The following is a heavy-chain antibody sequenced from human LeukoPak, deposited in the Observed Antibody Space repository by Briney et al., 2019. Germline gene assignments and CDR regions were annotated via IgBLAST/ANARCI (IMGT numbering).Heavy chain of an antibody. J-gene: IGHJ4*02. V-gene: IGHV3-23*01. D-gene: IGHD3-22*01. CDR2: ISGSGGST. CDR1: GFTFSSYA. Sequence: GGSLRLSCAASGFTFSSYAVSWVRQAPGKGLEWVSAISGSGGSTYYADSVKGRFTISRDNSKNTLYLQMNSLRAEDTAVYYCAEPEGGYYDIRPDWGQGTLVTVSS. CDR3: AEPEGGYYDIRPD.